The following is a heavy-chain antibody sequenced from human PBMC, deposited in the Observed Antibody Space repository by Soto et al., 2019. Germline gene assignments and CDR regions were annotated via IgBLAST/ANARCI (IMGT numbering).Heavy chain of an antibody. CDR3: ARVAEDIVVVPARYYFDY. J-gene: IGHJ4*02. Sequence: PSETLSLTCTVSGGSISSGGYYWSWIRQHPGKGLEWIGYIYYSGSTYYNPSLKSRVTISVDTSKNQFSLKLSSVTAADTAVYYCARVAEDIVVVPARYYFDYWGQGTLVT. D-gene: IGHD2-2*01. V-gene: IGHV4-31*03. CDR2: IYYSGST. CDR1: GGSISSGGYY.